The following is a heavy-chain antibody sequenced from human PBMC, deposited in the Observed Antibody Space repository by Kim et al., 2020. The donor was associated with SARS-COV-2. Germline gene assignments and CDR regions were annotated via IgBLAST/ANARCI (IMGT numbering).Heavy chain of an antibody. J-gene: IGHJ4*02. CDR1: GFTFSSYS. D-gene: IGHD3-10*01. CDR3: ARVNYYGSGTALFDY. CDR2: ISSSSSYI. Sequence: GGSLRLSCAASGFTFSSYSMNWVRQAPGKGLEWVSSISSSSSYIYYADSVKGRFTISRDNAKNSLYLQMNSLRAEDTAVYYCARVNYYGSGTALFDYWGQGTLVTVSS. V-gene: IGHV3-21*01.